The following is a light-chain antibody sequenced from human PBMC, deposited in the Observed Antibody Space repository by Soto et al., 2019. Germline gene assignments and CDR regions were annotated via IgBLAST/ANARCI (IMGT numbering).Light chain of an antibody. Sequence: DTVLTQFPLSLSVIPGEPASISCRSGESLLHTNALNYLDWYLQKPGQSPQLLIYEVSTRVSGVPDRFSGSGSGTDFTLEISRVETDDVGIYYCMQSTQLPPTFGQGTRLEIK. J-gene: IGKJ5*01. CDR3: MQSTQLPPT. CDR2: EVS. CDR1: ESLLHTNALNY. V-gene: IGKV2D-29*02.